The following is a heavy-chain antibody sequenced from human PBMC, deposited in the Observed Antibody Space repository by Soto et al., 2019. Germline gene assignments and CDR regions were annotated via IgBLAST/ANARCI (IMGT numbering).Heavy chain of an antibody. CDR3: AREVDSSSWANWFDP. J-gene: IGHJ5*02. CDR1: CGSIISYY. CDR2: IYYSGST. D-gene: IGHD6-13*01. V-gene: IGHV4-59*01. Sequence: PSETLSLTCTFSCGSIISYYWSWIRQPPGKGLEWIGYIYYSGSTNYNPSLKSRVTISVDTSKNQFSLKLSSVTAADTAVYYCAREVDSSSWANWFDPWGQGTLVTVSS.